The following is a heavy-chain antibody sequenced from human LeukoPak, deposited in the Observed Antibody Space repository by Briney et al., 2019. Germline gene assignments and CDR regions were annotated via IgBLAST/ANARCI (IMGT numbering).Heavy chain of an antibody. CDR3: ARFVRGWDNYWYFDL. J-gene: IGHJ2*01. D-gene: IGHD6-19*01. CDR1: GYTFTSYY. CDR2: INTNTGIP. V-gene: IGHV7-4-1*02. Sequence: GASVKVSCKASGYTFTSYYMHWVRQAPGQGLEWMGWINTNTGIPTYAQGFTGRFVFSVDTSVSTAYLQISSLKAEDTAVYFCARFVRGWDNYWYFDLWGHGSLVIVSS.